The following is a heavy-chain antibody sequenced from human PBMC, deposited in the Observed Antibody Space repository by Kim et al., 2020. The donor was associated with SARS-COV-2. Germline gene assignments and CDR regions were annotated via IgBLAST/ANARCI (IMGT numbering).Heavy chain of an antibody. CDR2: ISSGSETV. J-gene: IGHJ6*02. CDR3: ARELLI. CDR1: GLTIDSYS. V-gene: IGHV3-48*02. Sequence: GGSLRLSCVASGLTIDSYSMNWVRQAPGKGLEWVSYISSGSETVYYADSVKGRFTISRDNAENSLYLQMNSIRDEDAAVYYCARELLIWGQGTTVTVSS.